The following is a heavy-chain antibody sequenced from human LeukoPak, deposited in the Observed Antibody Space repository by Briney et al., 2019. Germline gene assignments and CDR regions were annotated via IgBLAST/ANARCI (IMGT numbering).Heavy chain of an antibody. D-gene: IGHD3-22*01. J-gene: IGHJ3*02. CDR3: ARHLITMIVVAPSAFDI. CDR1: GGSISSYY. V-gene: IGHV4-59*08. Sequence: SETLSLTCTVSGGSISSYYGSWIRQPPGKGLEWMGYIYYSGSTNYNPSLKSRVTISVEKSKNKFSLKLTSVTAADTAVYYCARHLITMIVVAPSAFDIWGHGTMVTVSS. CDR2: IYYSGST.